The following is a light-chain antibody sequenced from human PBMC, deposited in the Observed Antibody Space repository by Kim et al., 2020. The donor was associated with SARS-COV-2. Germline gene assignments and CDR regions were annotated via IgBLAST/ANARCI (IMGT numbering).Light chain of an antibody. Sequence: DIQMTQSPSSLSASVGDSVTIACRTSQNIASYLNWYQQRPGQAPKLLIYAPSTLASGAPSRFTASGSGTDFTLTIDSVQREDFATYFCQQSYSAPVTFGPGTKVEI. CDR3: QQSYSAPVT. CDR2: APS. CDR1: QNIASY. J-gene: IGKJ3*01. V-gene: IGKV1-39*01.